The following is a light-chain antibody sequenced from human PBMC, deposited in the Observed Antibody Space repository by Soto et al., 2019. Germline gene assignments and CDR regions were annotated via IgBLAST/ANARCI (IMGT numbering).Light chain of an antibody. J-gene: IGLJ2*01. CDR2: EVS. CDR1: SSNVGGYNY. V-gene: IGLV2-14*01. Sequence: QSALTQPASVSGSPGQSITISCTGTSSNVGGYNYVSWYQQHPGKAPKVMIYEVSNRPSGVSHRFSGSKSGNTASLTISGLQAEDEADYYCSSYTSSSTVVFGGGTQLTVL. CDR3: SSYTSSSTVV.